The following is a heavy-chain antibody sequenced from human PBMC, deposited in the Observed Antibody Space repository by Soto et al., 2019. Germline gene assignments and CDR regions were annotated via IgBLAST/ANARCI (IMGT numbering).Heavy chain of an antibody. CDR3: AISYRRAASPIGWFDP. CDR1: GYSFTSYW. D-gene: IGHD5-12*01. V-gene: IGHV5-51*01. Sequence: PGESLKISCKGSGYSFTSYWIGWVRQMPGKGLEWMGIIYPGDSDTRYSPSFQGQVTISADKSISTAYLQWSSLKASDTAMYYCAISYRRAASPIGWFDPWGQGSLVTVSS. CDR2: IYPGDSDT. J-gene: IGHJ5*02.